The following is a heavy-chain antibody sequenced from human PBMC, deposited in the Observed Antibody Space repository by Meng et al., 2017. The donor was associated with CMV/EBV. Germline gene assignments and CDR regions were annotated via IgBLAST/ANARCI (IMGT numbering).Heavy chain of an antibody. CDR3: ASSLTYPDY. CDR2: INHSGST. CDR1: GGSFSGYY. V-gene: IGHV4-34*01. J-gene: IGHJ4*02. Sequence: HVPLQQWGAGLLKPSETLSLTCAVYGGSFSGYYWSWIRQPPGKGLEWIGEINHSGSTNYNPSLKSRVTISVDTSKNQFSLKLSSVTAADTAVYYCASSLTYPDYWGQGTLVTVSS. D-gene: IGHD2-15*01.